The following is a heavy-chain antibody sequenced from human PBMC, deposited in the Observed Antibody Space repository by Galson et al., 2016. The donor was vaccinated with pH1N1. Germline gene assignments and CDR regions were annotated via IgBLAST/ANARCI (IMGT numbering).Heavy chain of an antibody. CDR2: IDPRYDTT. D-gene: IGHD3-10*01. J-gene: IGHJ4*02. Sequence: SVKVSCKAPKSTFIKYYIHWVRQAPGQGLEWMGIIDPRYDTTTSSQRFQGRVVLTRDTSTPTVYMEVSSLTSEDTAIYSCAQYISSAGDPAWGQGTLVTVSS. CDR3: AQYISSAGDPA. V-gene: IGHV1-46*01. CDR1: KSTFIKYY.